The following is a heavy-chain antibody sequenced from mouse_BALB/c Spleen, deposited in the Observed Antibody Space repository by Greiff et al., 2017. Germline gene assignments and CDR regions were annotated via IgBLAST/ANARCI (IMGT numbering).Heavy chain of an antibody. D-gene: IGHD1-1*01. CDR2: IDTSDSYT. Sequence: QVQLQQPGAELVMPGASVKMSCKASGYTFTDYWMHWVKQRPGQGLEWIGAIDTSDSYTSYHQTFKGKATLTVDESSSTAYMQLSSLTSEDSAVYYCARSLNYDGFDYWGEGTTLTVSS. J-gene: IGHJ2*01. CDR1: GYTFTDYW. CDR3: ARSLNYDGFDY. V-gene: IGHV1-69*01.